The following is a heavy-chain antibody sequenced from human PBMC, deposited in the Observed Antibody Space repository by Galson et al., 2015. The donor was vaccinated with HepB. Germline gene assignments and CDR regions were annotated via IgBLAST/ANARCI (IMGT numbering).Heavy chain of an antibody. CDR1: VGTFSSYA. CDR3: ARGSMIVGSMKG. V-gene: IGHV1-69*04. D-gene: IGHD3-22*01. CDR2: IIPILGIA. Sequence: SVKVSCKASVGTFSSYATSWVRQAPGQGLEWMGRIIPILGIANYAQKFQGRVTIAADKSTSTAYMELSSLRSEDTAVYYCARGSMIVGSMKGWGQGTLVTVSS. J-gene: IGHJ4*02.